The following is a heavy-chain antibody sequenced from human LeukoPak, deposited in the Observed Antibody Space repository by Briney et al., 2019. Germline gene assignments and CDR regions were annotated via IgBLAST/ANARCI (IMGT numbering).Heavy chain of an antibody. J-gene: IGHJ4*02. CDR2: INPSGRT. D-gene: IGHD5-12*01. CDR3: ARLSGYHFDY. CDR1: GGSFSGYY. Sequence: KPSETLSLTCAVYGGSFSGYYWSWIRQPLGKGLEWIGEINPSGRTNYNPSLKSRVTMSIDTSKNQFSLKLSSVTAADTAVYYCARLSGYHFDYWGQGALVTVSS. V-gene: IGHV4-34*01.